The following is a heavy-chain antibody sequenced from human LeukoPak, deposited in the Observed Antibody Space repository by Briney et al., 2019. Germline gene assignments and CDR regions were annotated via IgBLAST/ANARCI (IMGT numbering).Heavy chain of an antibody. CDR3: ARGGEDSSAYSDGLWY. CDR1: GYTFTDYY. J-gene: IGHJ4*02. V-gene: IGHV1-2*02. Sequence: ASVKVSCKASGYTFTDYYMHWVRQAPRQGLEWMGWINPNSGVTNYAQMFQGRVTMTRVTSISTAYVELSRLRSDDTAVYYCARGGEDSSAYSDGLWYWGQGTLVTVSS. D-gene: IGHD3-22*01. CDR2: INPNSGVT.